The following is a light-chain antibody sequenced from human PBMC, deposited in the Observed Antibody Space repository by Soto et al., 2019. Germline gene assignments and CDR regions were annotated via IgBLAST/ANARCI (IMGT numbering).Light chain of an antibody. CDR3: QQRSNWPIT. J-gene: IGKJ5*01. Sequence: EVVLTQSPGTLSLSRGERATLSCRASERIYSAYLGWYQQKPGQAPRLLIYGTSSRATGIPARFSGSGSGTDFTLTISSLEPEDFAVYYCQQRSNWPITFGQGTRLEIK. CDR2: GTS. V-gene: IGKV3D-20*02. CDR1: ERIYSAY.